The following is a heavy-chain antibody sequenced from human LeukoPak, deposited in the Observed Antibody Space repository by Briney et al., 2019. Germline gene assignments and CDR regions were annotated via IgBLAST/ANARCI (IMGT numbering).Heavy chain of an antibody. J-gene: IGHJ6*02. V-gene: IGHV1-69*04. CDR2: IIPILGIA. Sequence: SVKVSCKASGGTFSSYAISWVRQAPGQGLEWMGRIIPILGIANYAQKFQGRVTITADKSTSTAYMELSSLRSEDTAVYYCARVDSSSWYYYGMDVWGQGTTVTVSS. CDR1: GGTFSSYA. D-gene: IGHD6-6*01. CDR3: ARVDSSSWYYYGMDV.